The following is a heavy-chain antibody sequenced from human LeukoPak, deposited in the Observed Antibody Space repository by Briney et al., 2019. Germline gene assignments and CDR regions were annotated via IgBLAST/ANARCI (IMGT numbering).Heavy chain of an antibody. J-gene: IGHJ4*02. D-gene: IGHD3-16*01. V-gene: IGHV3-33*03. CDR3: ATERSGYGYAFDY. Sequence: GRSLRLSCATSGFTFSSYGMHRVRQAPGKGLEWVAVIWTDGTGKYYADSVKGRFTISRDNSENTLYLQMNSLTAEDTAVYYCATERSGYGYAFDYWGQGSLVTVSS. CDR1: GFTFSSYG. CDR2: IWTDGTGK.